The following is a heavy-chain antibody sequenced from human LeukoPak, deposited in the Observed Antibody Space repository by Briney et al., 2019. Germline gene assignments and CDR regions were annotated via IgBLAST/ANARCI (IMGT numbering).Heavy chain of an antibody. CDR1: GYTSTNYG. CDR2: ISAYNGDT. J-gene: IGHJ3*02. Sequence: ASVKVSCKASGYTSTNYGITWVRQAPGQGLEWLGWISAYNGDTNYEQKLQGRVTMTTDTSTSTAYMELRSLRSDDTAVYYCARDGGVVGGTTGAFDIWGQGTMVTVSS. V-gene: IGHV1-18*01. CDR3: ARDGGVVGGTTGAFDI. D-gene: IGHD1-26*01.